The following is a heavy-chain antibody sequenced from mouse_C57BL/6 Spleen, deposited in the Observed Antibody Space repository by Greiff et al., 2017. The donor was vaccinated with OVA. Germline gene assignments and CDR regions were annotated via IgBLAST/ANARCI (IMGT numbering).Heavy chain of an antibody. V-gene: IGHV1-52*01. CDR3: ARSTMVNSWFAY. Sequence: VQLQQPGAELVRPGSSVKLSCKASGYTFTSYWMHWVKQRPIQGLEWIGNIDPSDSETHYNQKFKDKATLTVDKSSSTAYMQLSSLTSEDSAVYYCARSTMVNSWFAYWGQGTLVTVSA. CDR1: GYTFTSYW. J-gene: IGHJ3*01. CDR2: IDPSDSET. D-gene: IGHD2-2*01.